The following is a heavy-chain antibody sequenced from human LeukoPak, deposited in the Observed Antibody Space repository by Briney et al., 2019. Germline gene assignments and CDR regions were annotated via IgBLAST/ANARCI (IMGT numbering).Heavy chain of an antibody. V-gene: IGHV3-9*01. Sequence: GGSLRLSCAASGFTFDDYAMHWVRQAPGKGLEWVSGISWNSGSIGYADSVKGRFTISRDNAKNSLYLQVNSLRAEDTALYYCAKASYDSSGYYPFDYWGQGTLVTVSS. CDR3: AKASYDSSGYYPFDY. J-gene: IGHJ4*02. D-gene: IGHD3-22*01. CDR2: ISWNSGSI. CDR1: GFTFDDYA.